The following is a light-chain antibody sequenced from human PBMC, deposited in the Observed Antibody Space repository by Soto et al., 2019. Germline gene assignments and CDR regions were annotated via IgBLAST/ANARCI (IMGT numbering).Light chain of an antibody. V-gene: IGKV1-39*01. CDR3: QQSYSTPIT. Sequence: DIQMTQSPSSLSASVGDRVTITCRASLTIGHSLSWFQQKAGKAPKLLIYAASSLQSGVPSRFSGSGSGTDFTLTISSLQPEDFATYYCQQSYSTPITFGQGTRLEIK. CDR1: LTIGHS. J-gene: IGKJ5*01. CDR2: AAS.